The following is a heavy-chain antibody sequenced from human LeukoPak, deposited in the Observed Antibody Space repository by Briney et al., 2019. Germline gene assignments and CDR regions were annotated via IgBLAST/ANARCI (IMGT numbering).Heavy chain of an antibody. V-gene: IGHV4-4*07. CDR3: ARGLGYGSGSYYNV. CDR2: IYTSGST. J-gene: IGHJ4*02. D-gene: IGHD3-10*01. Sequence: SETLSLTCTVSGGSISSYYWSWIRQPAGKGLEWIGPIYTSGSTNYNPSLKSRVTMSVDTSKNQFSLKLSSVTAADTAVYYCARGLGYGSGSYYNVWGQGTLVTVSS. CDR1: GGSISSYY.